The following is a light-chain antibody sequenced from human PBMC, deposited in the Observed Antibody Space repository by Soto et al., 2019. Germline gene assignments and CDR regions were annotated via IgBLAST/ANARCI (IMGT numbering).Light chain of an antibody. CDR1: QSVSSSY. V-gene: IGKV3-20*01. CDR3: HQYGSSPPNT. CDR2: DAS. Sequence: EIVLTQSPGTLSLSPGERATLSCRASQSVSSSYLAWYQQKPGQAPRLLIYDASSRATGIPDRFSGSGSGTDFTLTISRLEPEDFAVYYCHQYGSSPPNTFGQGTRLEMK. J-gene: IGKJ5*01.